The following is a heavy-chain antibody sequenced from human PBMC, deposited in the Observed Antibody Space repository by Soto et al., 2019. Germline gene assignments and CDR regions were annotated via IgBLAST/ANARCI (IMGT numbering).Heavy chain of an antibody. CDR3: AMVNWNYGNAHGFDI. Sequence: EVQLVESGGGLVQPGGSLRLSCVASGFTFSSQYMSWVRQAPGKGLEWVASIKEDGSQKYYVDSVKGRCTISRDNAKNSLYRRIKSLGAENTTVYYGAMVNWNYGNAHGFDIRCQGTMVTVGS. D-gene: IGHD1-7*01. CDR1: GFTFSSQY. J-gene: IGHJ3*02. CDR2: IKEDGSQK. V-gene: IGHV3-7*01.